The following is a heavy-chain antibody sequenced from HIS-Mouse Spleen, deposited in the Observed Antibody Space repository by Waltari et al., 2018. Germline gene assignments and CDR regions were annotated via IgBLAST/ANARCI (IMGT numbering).Heavy chain of an antibody. J-gene: IGHJ4*02. CDR1: GFSLTTIGMC. D-gene: IGHD6-19*01. V-gene: IGHV2-70*15. CDR3: ARIAEGYTSGWYAFDY. CDR2: IDWDDDK. Sequence: QVTLRESGPALVKPTQTLTLTCTSSGFSLTTIGMCVSWIRLPPGKALEWLARIDWDDDKYYSTSLKTRLTISRDTSKNQVVLTMTNMDPLDTATYYCARIAEGYTSGWYAFDYWGQGTLVTVSS.